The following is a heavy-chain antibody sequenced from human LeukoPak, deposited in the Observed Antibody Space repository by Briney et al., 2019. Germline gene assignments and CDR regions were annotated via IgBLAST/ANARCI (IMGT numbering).Heavy chain of an antibody. D-gene: IGHD3-10*01. J-gene: IGHJ4*02. Sequence: SETLSLTCTVSGGSISSYYWSWIRQPPGKGLEWIGYISYSGSTNYNPSLKSRVTISIDTSKNQFSLKLSSVTAADTAVYYCARRAREFGWVFDYWGQGTLVTVSS. CDR1: GGSISSYY. CDR3: ARRAREFGWVFDY. V-gene: IGHV4-59*08. CDR2: ISYSGST.